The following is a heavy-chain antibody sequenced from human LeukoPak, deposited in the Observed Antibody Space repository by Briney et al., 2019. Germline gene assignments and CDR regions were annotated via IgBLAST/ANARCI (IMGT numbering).Heavy chain of an antibody. CDR2: ISGSGGST. J-gene: IGHJ4*02. CDR1: GFTFSSYA. V-gene: IGHV3-23*01. Sequence: GGSLRLSCAASGFTFSSYAMSWVRQAPGKGLEWVSAISGSGGSTYYADSMKGRFTISRDNSKNTLYLQMNSLRAEDTAVYYCAKDRLYLDSSGKLDYWGQGTLVTVSS. D-gene: IGHD3-22*01. CDR3: AKDRLYLDSSGKLDY.